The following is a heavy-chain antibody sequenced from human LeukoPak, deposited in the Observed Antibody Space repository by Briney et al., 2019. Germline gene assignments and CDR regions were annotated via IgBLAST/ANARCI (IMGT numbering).Heavy chain of an antibody. D-gene: IGHD4/OR15-4a*01. CDR3: AKARGATYGTYYFDY. V-gene: IGHV3-23*01. Sequence: GGSLRLSCAASGFTFSSYAMNWVRQAPGKGLEWVSISGSGGDIYYAASVKGRFTISRDNSKNTLYLQMNSLRAEDTAVHYCAKARGATYGTYYFDYWGQGTLVTVSS. CDR2: ISGSGGDI. J-gene: IGHJ4*02. CDR1: GFTFSSYA.